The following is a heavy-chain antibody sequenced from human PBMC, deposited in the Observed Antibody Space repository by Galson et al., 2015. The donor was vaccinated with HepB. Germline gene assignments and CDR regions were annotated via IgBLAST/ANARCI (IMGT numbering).Heavy chain of an antibody. CDR1: GYTFTSYY. D-gene: IGHD3-22*01. CDR2: INPSGGST. V-gene: IGHV1-46*01. J-gene: IGHJ3*02. CDR3: ASSSGKDGAFDI. Sequence: SVKVSCKASGYTFTSYYMHWVRQAPGQGLEWMGIINPSGGSTSYAQKFQGRVTMTRDTSTSTVYMELSSLRSEDTAVYYCASSSGKDGAFDIWGQGTMVTVSS.